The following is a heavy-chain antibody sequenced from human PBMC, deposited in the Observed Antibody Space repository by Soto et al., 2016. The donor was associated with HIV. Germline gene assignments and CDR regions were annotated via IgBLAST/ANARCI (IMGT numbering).Heavy chain of an antibody. V-gene: IGHV1-69*01. Sequence: QVQLVQSGAEVKKPGASVKVSCKASGGTFTNHPISWVRQAPGQGLEWMGGNNPMFGTSNYAQKFQDRVMIIADESTSTAYMELSSLRSEDTVVYYCATELNWGQFDYWGQGTLVIVSS. CDR1: GGTFTNHP. J-gene: IGHJ4*02. D-gene: IGHD7-27*01. CDR2: NNPMFGTS. CDR3: ATELNWGQFDY.